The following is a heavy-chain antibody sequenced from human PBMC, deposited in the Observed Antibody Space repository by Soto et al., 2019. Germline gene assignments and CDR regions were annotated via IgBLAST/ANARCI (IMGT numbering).Heavy chain of an antibody. CDR2: IYYSGST. J-gene: IGHJ4*02. CDR3: ARAYCSGGSCYFDY. D-gene: IGHD2-15*01. Sequence: SETLSLTCTVSGGSISSYYWSWIRQPPGKGLEWIGYIYYSGSTNYNPSLKSRVTISVDTSKNQFSLKLSSVTAADTAVYYCARAYCSGGSCYFDYWGQGTLVTVSS. CDR1: GGSISSYY. V-gene: IGHV4-59*01.